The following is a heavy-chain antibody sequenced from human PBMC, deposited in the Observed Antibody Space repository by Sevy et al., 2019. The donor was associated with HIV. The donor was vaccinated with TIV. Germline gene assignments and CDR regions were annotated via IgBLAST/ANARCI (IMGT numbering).Heavy chain of an antibody. CDR3: ARGARQRAEYFQY. CDR1: GGSVSTGTYY. J-gene: IGHJ1*01. D-gene: IGHD6-25*01. CDR2: IHYSGST. Sequence: SETLSLICTVSGGSVSTGTYYWSWIRQPPGKGLEWIGYIHYSGSTNYNPFLKSRVTISVDTSKNQFSLKLTSVTAADAAVYYCARGARQRAEYFQYWGQGTLVTVSS. V-gene: IGHV4-61*01.